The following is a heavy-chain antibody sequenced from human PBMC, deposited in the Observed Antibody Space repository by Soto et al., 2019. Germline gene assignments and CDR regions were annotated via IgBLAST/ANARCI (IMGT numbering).Heavy chain of an antibody. V-gene: IGHV3-49*03. D-gene: IGHD3-22*01. CDR3: TRGWLWNYYYYGMDV. CDR1: GFTFGDYA. Sequence: GGSLSLSCTASGFTFGDYAMSWFRQAPGKGLEWVGFIRSKAYGGTTEYAASVKGRFTISRDDSKSIAYLQMNSLKTEDTAVYYCTRGWLWNYYYYGMDVWGQGTTVTVSS. CDR2: IRSKAYGGTT. J-gene: IGHJ6*02.